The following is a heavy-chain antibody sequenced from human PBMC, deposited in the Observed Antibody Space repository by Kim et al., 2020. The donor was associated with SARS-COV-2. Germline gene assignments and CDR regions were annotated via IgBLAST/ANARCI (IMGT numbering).Heavy chain of an antibody. V-gene: IGHV3-9*01. CDR1: GFTFDDYA. CDR2: ISWNSGSI. Sequence: GGSLRLSCAASGFTFDDYAMHWVRQAPGKGLEWVSGISWNSGSIGYADSVKGRFTISRDNAKNSLYLQMNSLRAEDTALYYCAKDRYILPGRSSWIDYWGQGTLFTVSS. J-gene: IGHJ4*02. CDR3: AKDRYILPGRSSWIDY. D-gene: IGHD6-13*01.